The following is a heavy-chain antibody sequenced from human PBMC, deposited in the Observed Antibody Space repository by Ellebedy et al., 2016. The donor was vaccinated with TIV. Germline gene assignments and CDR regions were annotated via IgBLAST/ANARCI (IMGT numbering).Heavy chain of an antibody. V-gene: IGHV3-74*01. D-gene: IGHD3-10*01. J-gene: IGHJ4*02. CDR2: VNTDGSST. Sequence: PGGSLRLSCAASGCTSRNYWMHWVRQAPGKGLVWVSRVNTDGSSTSYADSVKGRFTISRDNAKNTLYLQMDSLRVEDTGVYYCAREGADRGASFFAYWGQGVTVTVSS. CDR1: GCTSRNYW. CDR3: AREGADRGASFFAY.